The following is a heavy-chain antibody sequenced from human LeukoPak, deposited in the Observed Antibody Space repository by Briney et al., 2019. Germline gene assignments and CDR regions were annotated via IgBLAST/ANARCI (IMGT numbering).Heavy chain of an antibody. CDR3: VRILGNYQGGLDV. CDR1: GFTFSSYG. V-gene: IGHV4-39*07. D-gene: IGHD1-7*01. CDR2: IYYSGST. J-gene: IGHJ6*02. Sequence: GSLRLSCAASGFTFSSYGMHWVRQPPGKGLEWIGSIYYSGSTYYNPSLKSRVTISVDTSKNQFSLKLSSVTAADTAVYYCVRILGNYQGGLDVWGPGITVTVSS.